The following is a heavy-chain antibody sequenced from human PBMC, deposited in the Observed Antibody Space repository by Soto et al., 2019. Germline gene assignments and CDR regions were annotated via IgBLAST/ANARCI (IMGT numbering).Heavy chain of an antibody. D-gene: IGHD4-17*01. CDR2: ISYDGSNK. CDR1: GFTFSSYA. V-gene: IGHV3-30-3*01. Sequence: GSLRLSCAASGFTFSSYAMHWVRQAPGKGLEWVAVISYDGSNKYYADSVKGRFTISRDNSKNTLYLQMNSLRAEDTAVYYCARESTVTIYDYWGQGTLVTVSS. J-gene: IGHJ4*02. CDR3: ARESTVTIYDY.